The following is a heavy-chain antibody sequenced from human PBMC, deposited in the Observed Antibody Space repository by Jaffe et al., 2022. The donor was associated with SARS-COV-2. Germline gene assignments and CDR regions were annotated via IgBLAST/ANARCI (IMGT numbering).Heavy chain of an antibody. CDR3: ARDVGRTADY. CDR1: GFTFGSHY. Sequence: EVQLVESGGGLVQPGGSLRLSCVVSGFTFGSHYMAWIRRAPGKGPEWLAHIRPDGSEAYYVDSVKGRFTISRDNAKNSLFLQMNSLRADDTAIYSCARDVGRTADYWGQGTLVTVSS. D-gene: IGHD2-15*01. V-gene: IGHV3-7*01. CDR2: IRPDGSEA. J-gene: IGHJ4*02.